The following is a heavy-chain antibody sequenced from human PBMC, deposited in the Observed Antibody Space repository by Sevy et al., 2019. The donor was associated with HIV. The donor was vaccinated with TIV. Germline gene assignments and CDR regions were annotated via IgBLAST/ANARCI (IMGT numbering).Heavy chain of an antibody. CDR2: ISGSSTTI. D-gene: IGHD6-13*01. Sequence: GGSLRISCVGSGFTFREYRMNWVRQAPGKGLEWVSYISGSSTTIEHADSVKGRFSISRDNADNSVFLQMNRLRVEDTAVYYCARSLAAAENWFDPWGQGTLVTVSS. CDR3: ARSLAAAENWFDP. V-gene: IGHV3-48*01. CDR1: GFTFREYR. J-gene: IGHJ5*02.